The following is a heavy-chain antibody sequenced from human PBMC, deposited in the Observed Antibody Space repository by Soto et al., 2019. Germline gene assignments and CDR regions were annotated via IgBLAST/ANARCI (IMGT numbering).Heavy chain of an antibody. D-gene: IGHD6-6*01. CDR3: ASGGWRSSSLGVYDYYGMDV. CDR1: GYTFTSYD. Sequence: QVQLVQSGAEVKKPGASVKVSCKASGYTFTSYDINWVRQATGQGLEWMGWMNSNSGNTGYAQKVQGRVTMTRNTSISTAYMELSSLRSEDTAVYYCASGGWRSSSLGVYDYYGMDVWGQGTTVTVSS. CDR2: MNSNSGNT. V-gene: IGHV1-8*01. J-gene: IGHJ6*02.